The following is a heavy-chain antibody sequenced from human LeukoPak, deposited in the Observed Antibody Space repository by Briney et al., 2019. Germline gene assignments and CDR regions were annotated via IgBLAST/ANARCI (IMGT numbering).Heavy chain of an antibody. J-gene: IGHJ4*02. CDR3: AKLTVYSSSWPD. CDR2: IYSSGST. D-gene: IGHD6-13*01. Sequence: SETLSLTCTVSGYSISSGYYWGWIRQPPGKGLEWIGSIYSSGSTYYNPSLKSRVTISVDTSKNQFSLKLSSVTAADTAVYYCAKLTVYSSSWPDWGQGTLVTVSS. CDR1: GYSISSGYY. V-gene: IGHV4-38-2*02.